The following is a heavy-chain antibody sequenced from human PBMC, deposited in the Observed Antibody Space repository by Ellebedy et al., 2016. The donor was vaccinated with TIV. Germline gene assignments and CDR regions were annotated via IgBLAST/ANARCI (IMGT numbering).Heavy chain of an antibody. V-gene: IGHV1-69*04. D-gene: IGHD5-24*01. CDR2: IIPILGIA. CDR1: GGTFSSYA. Sequence: AASVKVSCKASGGTFSSYAISWVRQAPGQGLEWMGRIIPILGIANYAQKFQGRVTITADKSTSTAYMELSSLRSEDTAVYYCASSLADGYVDYWGQGTLVTVSS. CDR3: ASSLADGYVDY. J-gene: IGHJ4*02.